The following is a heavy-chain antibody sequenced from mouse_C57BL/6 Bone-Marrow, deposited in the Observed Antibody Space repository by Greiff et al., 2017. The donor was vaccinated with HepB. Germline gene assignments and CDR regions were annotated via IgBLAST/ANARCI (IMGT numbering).Heavy chain of an antibody. CDR2: IYPRSGNT. J-gene: IGHJ4*01. Sequence: VKVVESGAELARPGASVKLSCKASGYTFTSYGISWVKQRTGQGLEWIGEIYPRSGNTYYNEKFKGKATLTADKSSSTAYMELRSLTSEDSAVYFCARGIQYYYAMDYWGQGTSVTVSS. CDR1: GYTFTSYG. V-gene: IGHV1-81*01. CDR3: ARGIQYYYAMDY.